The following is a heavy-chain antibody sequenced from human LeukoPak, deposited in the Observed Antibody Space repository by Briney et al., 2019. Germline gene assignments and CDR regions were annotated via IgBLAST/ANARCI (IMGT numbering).Heavy chain of an antibody. CDR2: IKSKTDGGTT. Sequence: GGSLRLSCAASGFTFSNAWMSWVRQAPGKGLEWVGRIKSKTDGGTTDYAAPVKGRFTISRDDSKNTLNLQMNSLKTEDTAVYYCTTGTSGYSSSWYYRWGQGTLVTVSS. J-gene: IGHJ4*02. V-gene: IGHV3-15*01. D-gene: IGHD6-13*01. CDR1: GFTFSNAW. CDR3: TTGTSGYSSSWYYR.